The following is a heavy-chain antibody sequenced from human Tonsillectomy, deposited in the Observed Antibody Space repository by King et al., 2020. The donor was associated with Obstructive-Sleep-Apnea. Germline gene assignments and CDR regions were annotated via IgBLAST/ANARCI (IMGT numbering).Heavy chain of an antibody. Sequence: QMQLQESGPGLVKPSETLSLTCTVSGGSISSSSYYWGWIRQPPGKGLEWIGSIYYSGSTYYNPSLKSRVTISLDTSKNQFSLKLSSVTAADTAVYYCARIDIEYSYGYPYFDYWGQGTLVTVSS. J-gene: IGHJ4*02. D-gene: IGHD5-18*01. CDR2: IYYSGST. CDR1: GGSISSSSYY. V-gene: IGHV4-39*07. CDR3: ARIDIEYSYGYPYFDY.